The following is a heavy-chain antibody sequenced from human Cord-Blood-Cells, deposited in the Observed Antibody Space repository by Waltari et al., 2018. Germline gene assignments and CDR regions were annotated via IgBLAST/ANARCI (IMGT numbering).Heavy chain of an antibody. D-gene: IGHD1-26*01. CDR2: INHSGST. Sequence: QVQLQQWGAGLLKPSETLSLTCAVYGGSFIGYYWSWIRKPPGKGLEWIGEINHSGSTNYNPSLKSRVTISVDTSKNQFSLKLSSVTAADTAVYYCARHVLQSGSYYFDYWGQGTLVTVSS. CDR1: GGSFIGYY. CDR3: ARHVLQSGSYYFDY. V-gene: IGHV4-34*01. J-gene: IGHJ4*02.